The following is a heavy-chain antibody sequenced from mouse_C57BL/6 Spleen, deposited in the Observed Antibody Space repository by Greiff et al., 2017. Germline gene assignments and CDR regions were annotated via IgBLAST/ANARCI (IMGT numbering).Heavy chain of an antibody. CDR3: ASPLSSNYEVKYAMDY. D-gene: IGHD2-5*01. CDR2: ISSGSSTI. V-gene: IGHV5-17*01. Sequence: EVQRVESGGGLVKPGGSLKLSCAASGFTFSDYGMHWVRQAPEKGLEWVAYISSGSSTIYYADTVKGRFTISRDNAKNTLFLQMTSMRSEYTAMYYCASPLSSNYEVKYAMDYWGPGTSVTVSS. CDR1: GFTFSDYG. J-gene: IGHJ4*01.